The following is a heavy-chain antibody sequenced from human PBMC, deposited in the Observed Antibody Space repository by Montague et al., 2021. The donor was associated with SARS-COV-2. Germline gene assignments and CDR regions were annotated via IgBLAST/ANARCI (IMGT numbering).Heavy chain of an antibody. CDR1: GRSIISTSSY. J-gene: IGHJ4*02. CDR2: ISHRENT. V-gene: IGHV4-39*01. D-gene: IGHD5-18*01. Sequence: SETLSLTCTVSGRSIISTSSYWGWIRQPPGGVLEWIGSISHRENTFYXPSLNSPVTISVDTSKNQFTLKLSSVTAADTAVYYCARHVDSYGPYYFDYWGQGTLVTVSS. CDR3: ARHVDSYGPYYFDY.